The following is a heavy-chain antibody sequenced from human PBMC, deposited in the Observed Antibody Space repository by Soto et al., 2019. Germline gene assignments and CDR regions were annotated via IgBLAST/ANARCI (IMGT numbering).Heavy chain of an antibody. CDR2: IYYSGST. V-gene: IGHV4-30-4*01. J-gene: IGHJ4*02. CDR3: ARDRSCSGGSCYSDY. Sequence: QVQLQESGPGLVKPSQTLSLTCTVSGGSISSGDYYWSWIRQPPGKGLEWIGYIYYSGSTYYNPSLKSRVTISVVTSKNQFSLKLSSVTAADTAVYYCARDRSCSGGSCYSDYWGQGTLVTVSS. CDR1: GGSISSGDYY. D-gene: IGHD2-15*01.